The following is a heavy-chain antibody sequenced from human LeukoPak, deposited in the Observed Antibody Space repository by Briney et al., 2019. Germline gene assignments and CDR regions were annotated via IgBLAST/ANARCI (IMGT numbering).Heavy chain of an antibody. Sequence: GESLKISCKGSGYSFPNYWIGWVRQMPGKGLEWMGIIYPGDSDTRYSPSFQGQVTISADKSISTAYLQWSSLRSEDTAVYYCARAPITFGGVIATGDYYYMDVWGKGTTVTVSS. D-gene: IGHD3-16*02. CDR1: GYSFPNYW. V-gene: IGHV5-51*01. CDR2: IYPGDSDT. CDR3: ARAPITFGGVIATGDYYYMDV. J-gene: IGHJ6*03.